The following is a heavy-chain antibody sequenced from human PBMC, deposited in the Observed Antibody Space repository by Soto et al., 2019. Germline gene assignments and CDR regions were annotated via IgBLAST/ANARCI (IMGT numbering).Heavy chain of an antibody. CDR2: IDGSGTTK. Sequence: EVQLLESGGGLVQPGGSLRLSCGVSGFTFNDFEMNWVRQAPGKGLEWLAYIDGSGTTKKYADSVRGRFTISRDNPNNSLFLQMSSLIAAVMAIYYCAREIGRFNYLGQGTLVSVSA. V-gene: IGHV3-48*03. CDR3: AREIGRFNY. D-gene: IGHD3-10*01. CDR1: GFTFNDFE. J-gene: IGHJ4*02.